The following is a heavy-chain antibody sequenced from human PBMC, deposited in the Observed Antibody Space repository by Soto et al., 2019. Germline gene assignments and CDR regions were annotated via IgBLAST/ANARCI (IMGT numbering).Heavy chain of an antibody. J-gene: IGHJ6*02. Sequence: EVQLVESGGGLVKPGGSLRLSCAASGFTFSNAWMSWVRQAPGKGLEWVGRIKSKTDGGTTDYAAPVKGRFTISRDDSKNTLYLQMNSLKTEDTAVYYCARELLADIVESYGMDVWGQGTTVTVSS. CDR2: IKSKTDGGTT. CDR3: ARELLADIVESYGMDV. CDR1: GFTFSNAW. D-gene: IGHD2-15*01. V-gene: IGHV3-15*01.